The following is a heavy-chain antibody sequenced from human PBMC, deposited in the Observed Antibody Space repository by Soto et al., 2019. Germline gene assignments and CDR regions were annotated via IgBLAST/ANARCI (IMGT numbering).Heavy chain of an antibody. D-gene: IGHD3-3*01. V-gene: IGHV4-30-4*01. CDR2: IYYSGST. CDR3: ARDNAGYDFWSGLTYGMDV. J-gene: IGHJ6*02. CDR1: GGSISSGDYY. Sequence: TSETLSLTCTVSGGSISSGDYYWSWIRQPPGKGLEWIGYIYYSGSTYYNPSLKSRVTISVDTSKNQFSLKLSSVTAADTAVYYCARDNAGYDFWSGLTYGMDVWGQGTTVTVS.